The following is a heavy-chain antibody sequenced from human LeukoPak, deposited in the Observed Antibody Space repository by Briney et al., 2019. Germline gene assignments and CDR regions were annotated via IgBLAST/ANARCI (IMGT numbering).Heavy chain of an antibody. V-gene: IGHV4-59*08. Sequence: PSETLSLTCTVSGGSISNNYWTWIRQPPGKGLECIGYIYYTGGTNYNPSLKSRVTISVDTSKNQFSLKLSSVTAADTAVYFCAKYGGSGWVIDYWGQGTLVTVSS. CDR2: IYYTGGT. CDR3: AKYGGSGWVIDY. J-gene: IGHJ4*02. D-gene: IGHD6-19*01. CDR1: GGSISNNY.